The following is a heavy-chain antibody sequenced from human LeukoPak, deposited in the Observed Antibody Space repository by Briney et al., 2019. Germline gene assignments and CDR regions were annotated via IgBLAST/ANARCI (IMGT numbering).Heavy chain of an antibody. Sequence: SETLSLTCAVYGWSFNDFYWNWIRQPPGKGLEWIGEINASGDTNYNPSLKSRVTISVDTSKNQFSLSLSSMSASDTAVYYCARGQVPAAWGHNWFDPWGQGTLVTVSS. D-gene: IGHD2-2*01. CDR2: INASGDT. V-gene: IGHV4-34*01. CDR1: GWSFNDFY. CDR3: ARGQVPAAWGHNWFDP. J-gene: IGHJ5*02.